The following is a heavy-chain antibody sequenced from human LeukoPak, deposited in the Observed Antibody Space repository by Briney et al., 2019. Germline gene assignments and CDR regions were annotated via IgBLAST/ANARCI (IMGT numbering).Heavy chain of an antibody. Sequence: GASVKVSCKASGYTFAGYYIHWVRQAPGQGLEWMGWVNPNSGGTNYAQKFQGRVTMTRDTSISTAYVEVSRLRSDDTAVYYCARDLGPPGYLVDYWGQGTLVTVSS. CDR1: GYTFAGYY. CDR2: VNPNSGGT. CDR3: ARDLGPPGYLVDY. D-gene: IGHD3-9*01. V-gene: IGHV1-2*02. J-gene: IGHJ4*02.